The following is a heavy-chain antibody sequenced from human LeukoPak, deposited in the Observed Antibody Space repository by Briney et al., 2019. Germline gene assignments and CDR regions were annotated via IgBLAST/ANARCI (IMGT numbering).Heavy chain of an antibody. D-gene: IGHD3-22*01. Sequence: PGGSLRLSCAASGFTFSSYAMSWVRQAPGKGLEWVSAISGRGGSTYYADSVKGRFTISRDNSKNKMYLQMNSLRAEDKAVYYCAKEAGTRIGNWIGYWGQGALVTVCS. CDR2: ISGRGGST. CDR3: AKEAGTRIGNWIGY. J-gene: IGHJ4*02. V-gene: IGHV3-23*01. CDR1: GFTFSSYA.